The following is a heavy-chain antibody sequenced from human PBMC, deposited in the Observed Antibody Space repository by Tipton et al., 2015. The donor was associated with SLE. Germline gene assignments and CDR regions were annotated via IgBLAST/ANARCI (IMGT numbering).Heavy chain of an antibody. CDR3: ARDRSWTTVVTDYYYYGMDV. CDR2: IIPILGIA. V-gene: IGHV1-69*09. D-gene: IGHD4-23*01. J-gene: IGHJ6*02. CDR1: GGTFSSYT. Sequence: QLVQSGAEVKKPGSSVKVSCKASGGTFSSYTISWVRQAPGQGLEWMGRIIPILGIANYAQKFQGRVTITADKSTSTAYMELSSLRSEDTAVYYCARDRSWTTVVTDYYYYGMDVWGQGTTVTVSS.